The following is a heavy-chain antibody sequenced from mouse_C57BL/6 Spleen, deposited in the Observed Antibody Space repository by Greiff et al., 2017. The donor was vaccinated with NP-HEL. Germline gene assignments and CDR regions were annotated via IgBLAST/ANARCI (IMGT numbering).Heavy chain of an antibody. CDR3: TGYYNWFAY. J-gene: IGHJ3*01. V-gene: IGHV6-3*01. CDR2: IRLKSDNYAT. D-gene: IGHD2-12*01. CDR1: GFTFSNYW. Sequence: EVKLQESGGGLVQPGGSMKLSCVASGFTFSNYWMNWVRQSPEKGLEWVAQIRLKSDNYATHYAESVKGRFTISRDDSKSSIYLQMNNLRAEDTGIYYCTGYYNWFAYWGQGTLVTVSA.